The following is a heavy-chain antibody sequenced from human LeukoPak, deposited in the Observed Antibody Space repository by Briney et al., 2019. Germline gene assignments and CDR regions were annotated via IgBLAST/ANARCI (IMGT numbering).Heavy chain of an antibody. CDR2: IYYSGST. CDR1: GGSISSYY. J-gene: IGHJ4*02. Sequence: SETLSVTCTVSGGSISSYYWSWLRQPPGNGLEWIGYIYYSGSTNYNPSLKSRVTISVDTSKNQFSLKLSSVTAADTAVYYCARALFPGTYDSSGYYLFDYWGQGTLVTVSS. D-gene: IGHD3-22*01. V-gene: IGHV4-59*01. CDR3: ARALFPGTYDSSGYYLFDY.